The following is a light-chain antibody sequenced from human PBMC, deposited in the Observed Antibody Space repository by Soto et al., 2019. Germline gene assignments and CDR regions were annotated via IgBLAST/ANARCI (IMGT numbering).Light chain of an antibody. Sequence: QSVLTQPPSASGSPGQSVTISCTGTKXDIGVYDFVSSYQHHPGKAPRLIIYEVVQRPSGVPDRFSGSKSGNTASLTVSGLQAADAADYFCKSYAGSNTYVFGSGTKVTVL. CDR3: KSYAGSNTYV. V-gene: IGLV2-8*01. CDR1: KXDIGVYDF. CDR2: EVV. J-gene: IGLJ1*01.